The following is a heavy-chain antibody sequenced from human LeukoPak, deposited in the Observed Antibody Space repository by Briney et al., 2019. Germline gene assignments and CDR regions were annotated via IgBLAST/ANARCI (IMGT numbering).Heavy chain of an antibody. V-gene: IGHV4-30-4*01. Sequence: SQTLSLTCTVSGGSISSGDYYWSWIRQPPGTGLEWIGYIYYSGSTYYNPSLKSRVTISVDTSKNQFSLKLSSVTAADTAVYYCARASLDIVVVPAAREAYAFDIWGQGTMVTVSS. CDR3: ARASLDIVVVPAAREAYAFDI. D-gene: IGHD2-2*01. CDR1: GGSISSGDYY. CDR2: IYYSGST. J-gene: IGHJ3*02.